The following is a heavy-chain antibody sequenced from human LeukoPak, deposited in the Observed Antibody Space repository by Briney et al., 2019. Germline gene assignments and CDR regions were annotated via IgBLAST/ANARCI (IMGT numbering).Heavy chain of an antibody. CDR2: INHSGST. Sequence: SETLSLTCAVYGGSFSGYYWSWIRQPPGKGLEWIGEINHSGSTNYNPSLKSRVTISVDKSKNQFSLKLSSVTAADTAVYYCARGRDYYDSSGYYYVWGQGTLVTVSS. D-gene: IGHD3-22*01. CDR3: ARGRDYYDSSGYYYV. CDR1: GGSFSGYY. J-gene: IGHJ4*02. V-gene: IGHV4-34*01.